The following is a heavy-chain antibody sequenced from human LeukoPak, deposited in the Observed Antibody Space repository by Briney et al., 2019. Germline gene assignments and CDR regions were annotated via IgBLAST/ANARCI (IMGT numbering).Heavy chain of an antibody. CDR3: ERNIQVWSTFDY. CDR2: IYYSGST. Sequence: SETLSLTCTVSGGSITSSSYYWGWIRQPPGKGLEWIGSIYYSGSTYYNPSLKSRVTISVDTSKNQFYLKLSSVTAADTAVFYCERNIQVWSTFDYWGQGTLVTVSS. J-gene: IGHJ4*02. V-gene: IGHV4-39*01. CDR1: GGSITSSSYY. D-gene: IGHD5-18*01.